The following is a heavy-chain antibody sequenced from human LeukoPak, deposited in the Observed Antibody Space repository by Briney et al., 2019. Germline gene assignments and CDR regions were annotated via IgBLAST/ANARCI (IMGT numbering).Heavy chain of an antibody. CDR3: AGAGDFGS. V-gene: IGHV4-30-4*01. Sequence: SQTLSLTCTVSGVSITSGDYYWSWIRQPPGKGLEWIGFTYYSGGTYYNPSLKSRVTISADTSKNQFSLKLSSVTAADTAVYYCAGAGDFGSWGQGTLVTVSP. CDR1: GVSITSGDYY. J-gene: IGHJ4*02. CDR2: TYYSGGT.